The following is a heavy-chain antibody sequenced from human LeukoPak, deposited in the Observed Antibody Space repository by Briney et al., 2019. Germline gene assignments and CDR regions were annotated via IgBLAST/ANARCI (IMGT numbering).Heavy chain of an antibody. CDR1: GFTFSSYW. V-gene: IGHV3-74*01. Sequence: GGSLRLSCAASGFTFSSYWMHWVRKAPGKGLVWASRINSDGSSTTYADSVKGRFTISRDNAKNTLYLQMNSLRAEDTAVYSCATNVYPGYWGQGTLVTVSS. J-gene: IGHJ4*02. CDR3: ATNVYPGY. D-gene: IGHD5/OR15-5a*01. CDR2: INSDGSST.